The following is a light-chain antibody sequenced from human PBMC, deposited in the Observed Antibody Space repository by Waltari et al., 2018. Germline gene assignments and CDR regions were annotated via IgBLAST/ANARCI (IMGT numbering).Light chain of an antibody. CDR3: SSYTSSRALV. Sequence: QSALTQPASVSGSPGQSIPIYCTGSSSDVGGYHLVSWYQQHPGKAPKIMIYDVRNRPSGVSNRFSGTKSGNTASLTISGLQADDEADYYCSSYTSSRALVFGGGTKLTVL. CDR1: SSDVGGYHL. CDR2: DVR. V-gene: IGLV2-14*03. J-gene: IGLJ2*01.